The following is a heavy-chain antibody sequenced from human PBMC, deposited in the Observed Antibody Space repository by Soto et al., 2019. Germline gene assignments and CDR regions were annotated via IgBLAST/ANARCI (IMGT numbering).Heavy chain of an antibody. V-gene: IGHV1-18*01. Sequence: GASVKVSCKASGYTFTSYGISWVRQAPGQGLEWMGWISAYNGNTNYAQKLQGRVTMTTDTSTSTAYMELRSLRSDDTAVYYCARDPSRLRYFDWLEVSFDYWGQRTLVTVSS. CDR3: ARDPSRLRYFDWLEVSFDY. D-gene: IGHD3-9*01. CDR2: ISAYNGNT. CDR1: GYTFTSYG. J-gene: IGHJ4*02.